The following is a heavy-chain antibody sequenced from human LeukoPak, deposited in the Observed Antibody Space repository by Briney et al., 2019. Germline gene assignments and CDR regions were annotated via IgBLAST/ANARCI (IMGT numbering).Heavy chain of an antibody. Sequence: GGSLRLSCAASGFTFSRYAMSWVRQAPGKGLEWVSSISGSGGSTYYADSVKGRFTISRDNSKNTLYLQMNSLRVEDTAVYYCAKGYCSSTSCTYFDYWGQGTLVTVSS. D-gene: IGHD2-2*01. CDR1: GFTFSRYA. CDR3: AKGYCSSTSCTYFDY. J-gene: IGHJ4*02. V-gene: IGHV3-23*01. CDR2: ISGSGGST.